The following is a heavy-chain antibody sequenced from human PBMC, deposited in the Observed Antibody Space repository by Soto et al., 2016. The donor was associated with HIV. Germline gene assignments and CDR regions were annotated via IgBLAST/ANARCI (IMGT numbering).Heavy chain of an antibody. D-gene: IGHD3-9*01. V-gene: IGHV3-74*01. J-gene: IGHJ4*02. Sequence: EVQLVESGGALAQPGGSLRLSCAASGFTFRSSWMHWVRQVPGKGLVWVARINDDGSSTGYADSVKGRFTVSRDNAKNTLYLQMNGLRAEDTAVYFCARDYRSTWYGAQSLTSWGQGTMVTVSS. CDR1: GFTFRSSW. CDR2: INDDGSST. CDR3: ARDYRSTWYGAQSLTS.